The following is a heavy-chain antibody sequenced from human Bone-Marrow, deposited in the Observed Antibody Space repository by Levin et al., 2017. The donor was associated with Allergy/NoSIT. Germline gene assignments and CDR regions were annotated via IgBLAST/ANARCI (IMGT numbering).Heavy chain of an antibody. D-gene: IGHD5-18*01. V-gene: IGHV3-66*01. CDR2: IYSGGSR. CDR3: ARKTDTFMSPGDF. Sequence: GASVKVSCVVSGFTVGNNQMTWVRQAPGKGPEWVSIIYSGGSRYYADSAKGRFTVSRDSSKNTFYLQMNSLRVEDTAVYYCARKTDTFMSPGDFWGQGTLVTVSS. J-gene: IGHJ4*02. CDR1: GFTVGNNQ.